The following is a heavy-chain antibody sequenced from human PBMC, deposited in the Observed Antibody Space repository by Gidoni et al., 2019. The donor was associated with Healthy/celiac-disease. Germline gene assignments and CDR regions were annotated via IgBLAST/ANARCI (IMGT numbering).Heavy chain of an antibody. CDR3: AKDIGVVTPERYFDY. Sequence: EVQLVESGGGLVQPGRSLRLSCAASGFTFDDYAMHWVRQAPGKGLEWVSGISWNSGSIGYADSVKGRFTISRDNAKNSLYLQMNSLRAEDTALYYCAKDIGVVTPERYFDYWGQGTLVTVSS. D-gene: IGHD2-15*01. V-gene: IGHV3-9*01. CDR1: GFTFDDYA. CDR2: ISWNSGSI. J-gene: IGHJ4*02.